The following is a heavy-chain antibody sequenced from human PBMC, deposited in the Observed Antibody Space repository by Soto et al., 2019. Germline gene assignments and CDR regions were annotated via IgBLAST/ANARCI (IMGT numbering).Heavy chain of an antibody. Sequence: QVQLVQSGAEVKKPGASVKVSCKASGYTFTSYGIIWVRQAPGQGLEWVGWINPYNGNTNYAQKLQGRVTMPTDTSTSTAYMGLRSLRSDDTAVYYCAKGAGWEPEYYSDYWGQGTLVTVSS. CDR2: INPYNGNT. V-gene: IGHV1-18*01. CDR3: AKGAGWEPEYYSDY. J-gene: IGHJ4*02. D-gene: IGHD1-26*01. CDR1: GYTFTSYG.